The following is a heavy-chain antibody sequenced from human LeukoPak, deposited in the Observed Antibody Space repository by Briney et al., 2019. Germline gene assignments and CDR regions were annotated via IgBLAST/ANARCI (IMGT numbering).Heavy chain of an antibody. J-gene: IGHJ6*02. CDR1: GASIISYY. CDR3: AREAWVSGDSKYRYYGIDV. V-gene: IGHV4-59*01. CDR2: IDYSGST. Sequence: SETLSLTCTVSGASIISYYWSWIRQPPGKGLEGIGYIDYSGSTNYTPSLKSRVTISVDTSKNQFSLKLSSVTAADTALYYCAREAWVSGDSKYRYYGIDVWGQGTTVTVSS. D-gene: IGHD4-17*01.